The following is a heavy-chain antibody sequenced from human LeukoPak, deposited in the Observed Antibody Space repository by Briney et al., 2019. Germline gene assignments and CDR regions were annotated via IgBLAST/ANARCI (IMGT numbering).Heavy chain of an antibody. D-gene: IGHD3-3*01. V-gene: IGHV4-38-2*02. Sequence: SETLSLTCTVSGYSISSGYYWGWIRQPPRKGLEWSGSIYHSGSTYYNPSLKSRVTISVDTSKNQFSLKLSSVTAADTAVYYCARGRFLEWTTEGYYYYMDVWGKGTTVTVSS. CDR3: ARGRFLEWTTEGYYYYMDV. J-gene: IGHJ6*03. CDR1: GYSISSGYY. CDR2: IYHSGST.